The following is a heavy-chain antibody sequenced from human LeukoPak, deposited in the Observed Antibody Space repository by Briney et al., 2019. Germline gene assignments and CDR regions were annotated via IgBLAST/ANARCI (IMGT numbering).Heavy chain of an antibody. CDR1: GFTFSSYG. Sequence: GGSLRLSCAASGFTFSSYGMHWVRQAPGKGLERVAVIWYDGSNKYYADSVKSRFTTSRDNSKNTQYLQMNSLRAEDTAVYYCARDGPTAGRDGYNCFDYWGQGTLVTVSS. V-gene: IGHV3-33*01. D-gene: IGHD5-12*01. CDR2: IWYDGSNK. CDR3: ARDGPTAGRDGYNCFDY. J-gene: IGHJ4*02.